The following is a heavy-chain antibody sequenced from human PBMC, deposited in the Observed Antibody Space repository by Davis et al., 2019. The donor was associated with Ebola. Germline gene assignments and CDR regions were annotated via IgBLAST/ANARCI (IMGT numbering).Heavy chain of an antibody. D-gene: IGHD2-2*01. CDR2: IGSSSNGR. J-gene: IGHJ4*02. Sequence: GESLKISCTASGFTSGCCAMNWVRQAPGKGLEWVSGIGSSSNGRHYADSVKGRFTISRDNSNNMLYLQMNNLRVEDTALYYCVQGTTSCHVWGQGTLVTVSS. CDR3: VQGTTSCHV. CDR1: GFTSGCCA. V-gene: IGHV3-23*05.